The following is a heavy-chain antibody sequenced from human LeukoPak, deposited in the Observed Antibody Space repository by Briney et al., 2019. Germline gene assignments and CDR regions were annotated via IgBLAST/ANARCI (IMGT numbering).Heavy chain of an antibody. J-gene: IGHJ4*02. CDR2: ISAYNGNT. CDR1: GYTFTSYG. CDR3: ARARSPDYDFWSGYGTPYDY. Sequence: ASVKVSCKASGYTFTSYGISWVRQAPGQWLEWMGWISAYNGNTNYAQKLQGRVTMTTDTSTSTAYMELRSLRSDDTAVYYCARARSPDYDFWSGYGTPYDYWGQGTLVTVSS. D-gene: IGHD3-3*01. V-gene: IGHV1-18*01.